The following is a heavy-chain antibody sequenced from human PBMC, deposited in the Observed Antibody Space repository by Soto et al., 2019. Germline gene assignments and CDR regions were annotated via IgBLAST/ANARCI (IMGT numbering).Heavy chain of an antibody. CDR1: GFYLWSYS. D-gene: IGHD2-8*01. CDR3: AKALYGNDAFDI. CDR2: ISGSGGST. Sequence: GGGPRASCAAPGFYLWSYSMRWGRPAPGKGLEWVSAISGSGGSTYYADSVKGRFTISRDNSKNTLYLQMNSLRAEDTAVYYCAKALYGNDAFDIWGQGTMVTVSS. V-gene: IGHV3-23*01. J-gene: IGHJ3*02.